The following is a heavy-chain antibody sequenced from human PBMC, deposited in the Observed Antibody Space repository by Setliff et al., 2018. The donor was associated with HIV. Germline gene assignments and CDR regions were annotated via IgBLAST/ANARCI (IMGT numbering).Heavy chain of an antibody. V-gene: IGHV7-4-1*02. CDR1: GYNFENYA. CDR3: ARGLYGDYGGDLNWLDP. D-gene: IGHD4-17*01. J-gene: IGHJ5*02. CDR2: INANSGSP. Sequence: AAPVKVSCKTSGYNFENYAINWVRQAPGQGLEWMGWINANSGSPTYAQAFTGRFLFSVDTAVATAYLQINNLKTEDTAVYFCARGLYGDYGGDLNWLDPWGHGTQVTVSS.